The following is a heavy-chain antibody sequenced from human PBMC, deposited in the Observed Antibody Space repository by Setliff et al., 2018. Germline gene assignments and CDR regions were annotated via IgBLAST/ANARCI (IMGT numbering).Heavy chain of an antibody. CDR1: GFTFSGSA. CDR2: IGSKSDNYAT. CDR3: TFARDGYDVSDI. D-gene: IGHD3-16*01. Sequence: PGGSLRLSCAASGFTFSGSAMYWVRQASGKGLEWVGRIGSKSDNYATAYAASVRGRFTISRDDSKNTAYLQMNSLKTEDTAVYYCTFARDGYDVSDIWGQGTMVTVSS. V-gene: IGHV3-73*01. J-gene: IGHJ3*02.